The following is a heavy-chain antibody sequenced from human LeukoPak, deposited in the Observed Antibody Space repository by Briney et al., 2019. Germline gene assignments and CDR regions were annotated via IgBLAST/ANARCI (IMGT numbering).Heavy chain of an antibody. CDR1: GGSFSGYY. CDR3: ARGNSHEDY. J-gene: IGHJ4*02. V-gene: IGHV4-34*01. D-gene: IGHD4-23*01. CDR2: INQSGST. Sequence: PSETLSLTCAVYGGSFSGYYWSWIRQPPGKGLEWIGEINQSGSTNYNPSLKSRVTISVDTSKNQFSLKLSSVTAADTAVYYCARGNSHEDYWGQGALVTVSS.